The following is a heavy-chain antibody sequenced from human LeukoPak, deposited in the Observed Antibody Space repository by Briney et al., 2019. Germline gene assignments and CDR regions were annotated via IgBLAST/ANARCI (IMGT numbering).Heavy chain of an antibody. CDR3: ARDKRGNFWSGSDYYMDV. V-gene: IGHV3-66*01. Sequence: GGSLRLSCAASEFTVSCHYFTWVRQAPGKGLAWVSVNYSGGSTYYADSVKGRFSISRDNSRNTLYLEVNSLRAEDTAVYYCARDKRGNFWSGSDYYMDVWGKGTTVTVSS. CDR1: EFTVSCHY. CDR2: NYSGGST. J-gene: IGHJ6*03. D-gene: IGHD3-3*01.